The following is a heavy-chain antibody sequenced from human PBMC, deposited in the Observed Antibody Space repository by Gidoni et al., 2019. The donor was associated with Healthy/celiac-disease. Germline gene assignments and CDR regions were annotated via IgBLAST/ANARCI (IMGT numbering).Heavy chain of an antibody. D-gene: IGHD1-7*01. J-gene: IGHJ6*03. Sequence: QLQLQESGPGLVKPSETLSLTCTVSGGSISSSSYYWGWLRQPPGKGLEWIGSIYYSGSTYYNPSLKSRVTISVDTSKNQFSLKLSSVTAADTAVYYCARQEANWNYVSYYYYMDVWGKGTTVTVSS. V-gene: IGHV4-39*01. CDR1: GGSISSSSYY. CDR3: ARQEANWNYVSYYYYMDV. CDR2: IYYSGST.